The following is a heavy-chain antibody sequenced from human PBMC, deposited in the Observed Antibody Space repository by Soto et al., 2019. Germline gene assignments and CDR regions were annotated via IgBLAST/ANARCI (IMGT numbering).Heavy chain of an antibody. J-gene: IGHJ4*02. D-gene: IGHD3-9*01. CDR3: AKALEGLRYFDWLLPFDY. V-gene: IGHV3-23*01. CDR1: GFTFSSYA. CDR2: ISGSGGST. Sequence: PGGSLRLSCAASGFTFSSYAMSWVRQAPGKGLEWVSAISGSGGSTYYADSVKGRFTISRDNSKNTLYLQMNSLRAEDTAVYYCAKALEGLRYFDWLLPFDYWGQGTLVTVSS.